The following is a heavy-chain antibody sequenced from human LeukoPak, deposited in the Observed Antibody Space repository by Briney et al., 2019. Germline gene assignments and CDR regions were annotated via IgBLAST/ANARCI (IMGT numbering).Heavy chain of an antibody. Sequence: GGSLRLSCVASGFSFGTYAMSWVRQAPGKGMQWVSQISGTGGATWYAGFARDRFTISRDNSKKTLYLQMSGLRVEDTAMYYCVKDPRDTYGTNWFVSWGQGTLLIVSS. D-gene: IGHD2-21*01. CDR2: ISGTGGAT. J-gene: IGHJ5*01. CDR1: GFSFGTYA. V-gene: IGHV3-23*01. CDR3: VKDPRDTYGTNWFVS.